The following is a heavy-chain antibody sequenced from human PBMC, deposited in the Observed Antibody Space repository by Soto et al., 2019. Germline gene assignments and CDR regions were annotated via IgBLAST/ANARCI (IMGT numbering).Heavy chain of an antibody. Sequence: ASVKVSCKASGYTFTSYDINWVRQATGQGLEWMGWMNPNSGNTGYAQKFQGRVTMTRNTSISTAYMELSSLRSEDTAVYYCARGPDDYNGFGTGNWGQGTLVTVSS. CDR3: ARGPDDYNGFGTGN. V-gene: IGHV1-8*01. D-gene: IGHD4-4*01. CDR2: MNPNSGNT. CDR1: GYTFTSYD. J-gene: IGHJ4*02.